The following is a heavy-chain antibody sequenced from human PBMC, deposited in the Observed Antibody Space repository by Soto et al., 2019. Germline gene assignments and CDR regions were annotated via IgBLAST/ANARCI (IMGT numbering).Heavy chain of an antibody. CDR2: IIPLFGTT. V-gene: IGHV1-69*01. CDR1: GDTFKNCV. Sequence: QVQVVQSGVEVRRPGSSVKVSCKASGDTFKNCVISWVRQAPGQGLEWMGGIIPLFGTTDFAQRFQGRLTITTDESTTTAYMELSRLRSEDTATYYCAAELGCGKLSVVWGQGTTVIASS. CDR3: AAELGCGKLSVV. D-gene: IGHD7-27*01. J-gene: IGHJ6*02.